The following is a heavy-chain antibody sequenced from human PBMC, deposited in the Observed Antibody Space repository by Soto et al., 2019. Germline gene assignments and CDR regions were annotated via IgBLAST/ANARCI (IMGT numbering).Heavy chain of an antibody. CDR3: ARDRVDYSGPVPFDP. CDR1: GFTFNNYV. CDR2: ISVGGVVT. D-gene: IGHD5-12*01. Sequence: PGGSLRLSCTTSGFTFNNYVMSWVRQAPGKGLEWVSAISVGGVVTYYGDSVKGRFTTSRDDSKNTLYLQMNSLRVEDTARYYCARDRVDYSGPVPFDPWGQGNMVTVSS. V-gene: IGHV3-23*01. J-gene: IGHJ5*02.